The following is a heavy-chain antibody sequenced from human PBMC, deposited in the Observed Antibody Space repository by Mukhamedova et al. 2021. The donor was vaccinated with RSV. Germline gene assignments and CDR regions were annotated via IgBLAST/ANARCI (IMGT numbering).Heavy chain of an antibody. Sequence: SGSGGATYLADSVKGRFTTSRDNSKNTLYLQMNSLRVEDTAVYYCAKGRRYTNSADLFDIWGQATMVIVSS. D-gene: IGHD3-16*02. J-gene: IGHJ3*02. CDR3: AKGRRYTNSADLFDI. V-gene: IGHV3-23*01. CDR2: SGSGGAT.